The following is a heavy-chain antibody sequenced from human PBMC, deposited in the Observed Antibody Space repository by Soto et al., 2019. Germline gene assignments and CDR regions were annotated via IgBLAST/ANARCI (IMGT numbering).Heavy chain of an antibody. V-gene: IGHV1-18*01. CDR2: ISAYNGNT. D-gene: IGHD2-2*01. CDR3: ARDSVVVPAASGLYYYYGMDV. J-gene: IGHJ6*02. Sequence: ASVKVSCKASGYTFTSYGISWVRQAPGQGLEWMGWISAYNGNTNYAQKLQGRVTMTTDTSTSTAYMELRSLRSDDTAVYYCARDSVVVPAASGLYYYYGMDVWGQGTTVTVSS. CDR1: GYTFTSYG.